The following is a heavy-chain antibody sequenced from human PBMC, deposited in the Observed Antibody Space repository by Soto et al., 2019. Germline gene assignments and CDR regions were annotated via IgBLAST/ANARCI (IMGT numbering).Heavy chain of an antibody. J-gene: IGHJ6*02. CDR1: GYTFTDYY. CDR3: ARDQFGGRHFFYGMDA. V-gene: IGHV1-2*04. CDR2: INTRSGGT. Sequence: QVQLVQSGAEVKKPGASVKVSCKASGYTFTDYYIHWVRQAPGQGLEWMGWINTRSGGTNYAQNLRGWVTMTRATSNSTASMALIRLTSDYTDVVYYCARDQFGGRHFFYGMDAWCQGTTVTVSS. D-gene: IGHD1-26*01.